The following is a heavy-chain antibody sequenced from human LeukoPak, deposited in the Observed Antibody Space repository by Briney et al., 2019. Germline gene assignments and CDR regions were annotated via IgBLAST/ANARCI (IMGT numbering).Heavy chain of an antibody. CDR3: AKDAMAYSSGWYNLFDY. CDR1: GGSISSGGYY. D-gene: IGHD6-19*01. V-gene: IGHV4-31*03. Sequence: SETLSLTCTVSGGSISSGGYYWSWIRQHPGKGLEWIGYIYYSGSTYYNPSLKSRVTISVDTSKNQFSLKLSSVTAADTAVYYCAKDAMAYSSGWYNLFDYWGQGTLVTVSS. J-gene: IGHJ4*02. CDR2: IYYSGST.